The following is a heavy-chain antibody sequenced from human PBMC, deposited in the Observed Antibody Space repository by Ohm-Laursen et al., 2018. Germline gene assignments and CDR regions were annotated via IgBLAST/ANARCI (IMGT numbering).Heavy chain of an antibody. CDR2: ISGSGSST. CDR1: GFTFSSYA. CDR3: AMTGGVWDY. J-gene: IGHJ4*02. D-gene: IGHD5/OR15-5a*01. Sequence: SLRLSCAASGFTFSSYAMNWIRQAPGTGLGWVSGISGSGSSTDYADSLKGWITISRDNSKNTLYLQMNILIADDTAVYYCAMTGGVWDYWGQGTLVTVSS. V-gene: IGHV3-23*01.